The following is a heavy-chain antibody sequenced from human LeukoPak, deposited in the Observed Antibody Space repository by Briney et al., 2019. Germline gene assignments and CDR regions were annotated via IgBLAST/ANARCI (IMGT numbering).Heavy chain of an antibody. CDR1: GGSVSSYY. J-gene: IGHJ6*03. V-gene: IGHV4-59*02. Sequence: SETLSLTCTVSGGSVSSYYWSWIRQPPGKGLEYIGYIYYIGITNYNPSLKSRVTISVDTSKNQFSLELSSVTAADTAVYYCARDIESSEDYYYYYMDVWGKGTTVTVSS. CDR3: ARDIESSEDYYYYYMDV. CDR2: IYYIGIT. D-gene: IGHD2-15*01.